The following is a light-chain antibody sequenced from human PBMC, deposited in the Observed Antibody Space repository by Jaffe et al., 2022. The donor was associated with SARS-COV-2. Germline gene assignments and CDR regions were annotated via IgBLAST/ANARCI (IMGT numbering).Light chain of an antibody. V-gene: IGLV1-51*01. CDR1: NSNIGRNY. Sequence: QSVLTQPPSVSAAPGQEVTISCSGRNSNIGRNYISWYQQLPGTVPKLLIYDNNQRPSGIPERFSGSKSGTSATLGITGLQTGDEADYYCGTWDSSLSAVVFGGGTKLTVL. J-gene: IGLJ2*01. CDR2: DNN. CDR3: GTWDSSLSAVV.